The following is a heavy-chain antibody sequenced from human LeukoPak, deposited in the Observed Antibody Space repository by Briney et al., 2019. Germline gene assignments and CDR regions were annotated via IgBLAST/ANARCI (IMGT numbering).Heavy chain of an antibody. Sequence: GGSLRLSCTASGFTFGDHAMSWVRQAPGKGLEWVGFIRSKAYGGTTEYAASVKGRFTIPRDDSKSIAYLQMNSLKTEDTAVYYCTRLSSGYYHRYFDYWGQGTLVTVSS. CDR2: IRSKAYGGTT. CDR1: GFTFGDHA. V-gene: IGHV3-49*04. CDR3: TRLSSGYYHRYFDY. J-gene: IGHJ4*02. D-gene: IGHD3-22*01.